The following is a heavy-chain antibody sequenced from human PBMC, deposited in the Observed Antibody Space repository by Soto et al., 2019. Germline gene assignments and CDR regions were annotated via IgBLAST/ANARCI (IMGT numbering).Heavy chain of an antibody. J-gene: IGHJ4*02. CDR1: GDAFTSYA. Sequence: GASVKVSCKACGDAFTSYARSWVRQAPGQGLEWMGGIIPIFGTANYAQKFQGRVMLTADESTSTAYIDLSSLRSDDTAVYYCARDCHPSAIYSSGWATTDVDYWGQGTLVTVSS. V-gene: IGHV1-69*13. CDR3: ARDCHPSAIYSSGWATTDVDY. CDR2: IIPIFGTA. D-gene: IGHD6-19*01.